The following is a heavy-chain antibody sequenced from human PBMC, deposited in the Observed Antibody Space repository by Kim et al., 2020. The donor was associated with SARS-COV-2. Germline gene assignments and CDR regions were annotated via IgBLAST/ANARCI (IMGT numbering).Heavy chain of an antibody. CDR3: ARDEGLYSSGYAIDY. D-gene: IGHD6-19*01. CDR1: GFTFSSYG. J-gene: IGHJ4*02. V-gene: IGHV3-33*01. CDR2: IWYDGSNN. Sequence: GGSLRLSCAASGFTFSSYGMHWVRQAPGKGLEWVAVIWYDGSNNYYADSVKGRFTISRDNSKNTLYLQMNSLRAEDTAVYYCARDEGLYSSGYAIDYWGQGTLVTVSP.